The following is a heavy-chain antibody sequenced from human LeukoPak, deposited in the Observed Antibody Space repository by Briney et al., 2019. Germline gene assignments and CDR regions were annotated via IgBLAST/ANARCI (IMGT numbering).Heavy chain of an antibody. V-gene: IGHV3-74*01. CDR3: VRDFRSADY. J-gene: IGHJ4*02. Sequence: PGGSLRLSCTASGFTFSNYCMHWVRQTPGKGLIWVSRIRPGGTITNYADSVKGRFTISRDDAKNMMFLQMNSLRADDTAVYYCVRDFRSADYWGQGILVTVSS. CDR2: IRPGGTIT. CDR1: GFTFSNYC.